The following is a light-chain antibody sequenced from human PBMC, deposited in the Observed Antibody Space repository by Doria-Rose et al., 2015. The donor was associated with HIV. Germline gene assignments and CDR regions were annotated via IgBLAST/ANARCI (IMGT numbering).Light chain of an antibody. V-gene: IGKV3-20*01. CDR2: DGS. Sequence: TQPPGTLSLSPGERATLSCRASQSFSSTYLAWYQQKSGQAPSLLIYDGSTRATGIPDRFSASGSRTDFTLTINRLEPEDFALYYCHQYGTSWTFGQGTKVEI. CDR3: HQYGTSWT. CDR1: QSFSSTY. J-gene: IGKJ1*01.